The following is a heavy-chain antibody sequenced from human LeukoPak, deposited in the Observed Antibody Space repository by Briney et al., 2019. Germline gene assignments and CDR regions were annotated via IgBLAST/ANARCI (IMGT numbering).Heavy chain of an antibody. D-gene: IGHD3-10*01. V-gene: IGHV3-23*01. Sequence: PGGSLRLSCAASGFTFSSYAMSWVRQAPGKGLEWVSAISGSGGSTYYADSVKGRFTISRDNSKNTLYLQMNSLRAEDTAVYYCAKDLGWFGELSPYYFDYWSQGTLVTVSS. J-gene: IGHJ4*02. CDR3: AKDLGWFGELSPYYFDY. CDR2: ISGSGGST. CDR1: GFTFSSYA.